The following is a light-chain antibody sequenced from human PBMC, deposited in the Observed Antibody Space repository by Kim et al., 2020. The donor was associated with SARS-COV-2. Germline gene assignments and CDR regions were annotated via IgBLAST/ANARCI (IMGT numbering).Light chain of an antibody. V-gene: IGKV1-5*03. J-gene: IGKJ4*01. Sequence: ASVGDRVTITCRASQSIGSWLAWYQQKPGKAPKLLIYKASSLESGVPSRFSGSGSGTEFTLTISSLQPDDFATYYCQQYNIYPLTFGGGTKVDIK. CDR3: QQYNIYPLT. CDR1: QSIGSW. CDR2: KAS.